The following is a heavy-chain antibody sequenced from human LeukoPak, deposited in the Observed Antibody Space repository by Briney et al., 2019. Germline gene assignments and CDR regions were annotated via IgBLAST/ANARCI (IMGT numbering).Heavy chain of an antibody. CDR2: IRYDGSNK. CDR3: AKDRGPGIVATPDY. V-gene: IGHV3-30*02. Sequence: GGSLRLSCAASGFTFSSYGMHWVRQAPGKGLEWVAFIRYDGSNKYYADSVKGRFTISRDNSKNTLYLQMNSLRAEDTAVYYCAKDRGPGIVATPDYWGQGTLVTVSS. CDR1: GFTFSSYG. J-gene: IGHJ4*02. D-gene: IGHD5-12*01.